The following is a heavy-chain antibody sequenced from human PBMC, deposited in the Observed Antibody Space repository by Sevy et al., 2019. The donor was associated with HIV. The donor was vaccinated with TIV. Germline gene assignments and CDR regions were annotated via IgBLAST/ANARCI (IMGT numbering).Heavy chain of an antibody. J-gene: IGHJ4*02. CDR2: ISSSRNTI. CDR3: ARDRHTGLTGVTAGY. Sequence: GGSLRLSCAASGFTFSDYYMSWIRQAPGKGLEWVAYISSSRNTILYADSVKGRFTISRDNAKNSLSLQMNSLRAEDTAVYYGARDRHTGLTGVTAGYWGQGTLVTVSS. D-gene: IGHD1-20*01. CDR1: GFTFSDYY. V-gene: IGHV3-11*01.